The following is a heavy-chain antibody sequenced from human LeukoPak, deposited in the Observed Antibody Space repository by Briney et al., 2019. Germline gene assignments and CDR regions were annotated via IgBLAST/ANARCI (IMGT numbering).Heavy chain of an antibody. CDR1: GGSISSYY. CDR2: IYTSGST. J-gene: IGHJ4*02. CDR3: ARGDYDILTGYLGFDY. Sequence: SETLSLTCTVSGGSISSYYWSWIRQPAGKGLEWIGRIYTSGSTNYDPSLKSRVTMSVDTSKNQFSLKLSSVTAADTAVYYCARGDYDILTGYLGFDYWGQGTLVTDSS. V-gene: IGHV4-4*07. D-gene: IGHD3-9*01.